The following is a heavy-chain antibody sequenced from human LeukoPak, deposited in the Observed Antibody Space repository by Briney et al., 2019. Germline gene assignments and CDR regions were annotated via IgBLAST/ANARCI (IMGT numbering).Heavy chain of an antibody. CDR3: ARGSIGQLWPAEYFQD. D-gene: IGHD5-18*01. V-gene: IGHV1-69*05. CDR1: RGTLSSYA. Sequence: SVKVTYKASRGTLSSYAISWVRQAPGQGLEWMGRITPIFGTANYAQKFQGRVTITTAETTSTAYMELSSLRSEDTAVYYCARGSIGQLWPAEYFQDWGQGTLVTVSS. J-gene: IGHJ1*01. CDR2: ITPIFGTA.